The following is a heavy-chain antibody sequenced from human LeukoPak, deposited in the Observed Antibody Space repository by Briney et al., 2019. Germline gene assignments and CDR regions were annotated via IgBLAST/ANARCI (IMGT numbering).Heavy chain of an antibody. CDR1: GFTFSSYA. CDR3: AKDKGSGWYFAFDI. D-gene: IGHD6-19*01. CDR2: ISGSGDST. V-gene: IGHV3-23*01. Sequence: GGSLRLSCAASGFTFSSYAMSWVRQAPGKGLEWVSAISGSGDSTYYADSVKGRFTISRDNAKNSLYLQMNSLRAEDTALYYCAKDKGSGWYFAFDIWGQGTMVTVSS. J-gene: IGHJ3*02.